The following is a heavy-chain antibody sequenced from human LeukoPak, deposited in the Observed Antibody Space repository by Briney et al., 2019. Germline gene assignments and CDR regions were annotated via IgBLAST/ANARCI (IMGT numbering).Heavy chain of an antibody. CDR3: ARGAPSDSSGYRDPSCDY. D-gene: IGHD3-22*01. CDR1: GGSIRTYY. Sequence: SETLSLTCTVSGGSIRTYYWTWIRQPPGKGPEWIGHIYYSGSANYNPSLQSRVTISVDMSKNQFSLKLTAVTAADTAVYYCARGAPSDSSGYRDPSCDYWGQGTLVTV. CDR2: IYYSGSA. J-gene: IGHJ4*02. V-gene: IGHV4-59*01.